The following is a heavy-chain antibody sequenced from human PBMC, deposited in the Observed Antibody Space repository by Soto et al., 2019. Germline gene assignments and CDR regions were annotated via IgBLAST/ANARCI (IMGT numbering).Heavy chain of an antibody. CDR3: AKDSDPVSNSRGDV. Sequence: PGGSLRLSCAASGFTFSSYAMSWVRQAPGKGLEWVSAISGSGGSTYYADSVKGRFTISRDDSKNTLYLQMNSLRAEDTAVYYCAKDSDPVSNSRGDVWGQGTTVTVSS. V-gene: IGHV3-23*01. CDR2: ISGSGGST. J-gene: IGHJ6*02. CDR1: GFTFSSYA. D-gene: IGHD1-1*01.